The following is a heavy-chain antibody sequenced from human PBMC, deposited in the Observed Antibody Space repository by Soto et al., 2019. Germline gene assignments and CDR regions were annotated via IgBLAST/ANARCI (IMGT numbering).Heavy chain of an antibody. CDR3: ARLPRGVYDLGRLWDKFDY. J-gene: IGHJ4*02. D-gene: IGHD5-12*01. V-gene: IGHV2-5*02. CDR1: GFSLSTYGMG. CDR2: IYWDDDK. Sequence: QITVKESGLTRVKPTETLTLTCTFSGFSLSTYGMGVGWIRQPPGKALEWLALIYWDDDKRYSPSLRSRLTITKDTSKDQVDLTITNMDPVDTATYSCARLPRGVYDLGRLWDKFDYWGQGTLVTVSS.